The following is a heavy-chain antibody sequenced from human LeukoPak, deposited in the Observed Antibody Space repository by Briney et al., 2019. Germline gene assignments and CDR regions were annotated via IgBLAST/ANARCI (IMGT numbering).Heavy chain of an antibody. CDR1: GYTFTSYG. CDR3: ARWRYCTNGVCYPPLSF. CDR2: ISAYNGNT. D-gene: IGHD2-8*01. Sequence: ASVKVSCKASGYTFTSYGISWVRQAPGQGLEWMGWISAYNGNTNYAQKLQGRVTMTTDTSTSTAYMELRSLRSDDTAVYYCARWRYCTNGVCYPPLSFWGQGTLVTVSS. V-gene: IGHV1-18*01. J-gene: IGHJ4*02.